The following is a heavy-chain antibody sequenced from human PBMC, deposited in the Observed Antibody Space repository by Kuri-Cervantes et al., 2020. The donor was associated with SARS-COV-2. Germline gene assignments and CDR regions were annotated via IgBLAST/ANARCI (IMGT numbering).Heavy chain of an antibody. CDR2: IYYSGST. J-gene: IGHJ4*02. CDR3: AMTVHDFWSGEFDY. CDR1: GYSISSSNW. D-gene: IGHD3-3*01. Sequence: LRLSCAVSGYSISSSNWWGWIRQPPGKGRAWIGYIYYSGSTYYNPSLKSRVTISVDTSKNQFSLKLSSVNAADTAVYYCAMTVHDFWSGEFDYWGQGTLVTVSS. V-gene: IGHV4-28*01.